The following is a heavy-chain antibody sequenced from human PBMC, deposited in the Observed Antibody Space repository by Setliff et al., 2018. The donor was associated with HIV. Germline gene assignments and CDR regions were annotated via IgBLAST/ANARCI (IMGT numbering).Heavy chain of an antibody. D-gene: IGHD1-26*01. J-gene: IGHJ4*02. CDR1: GFTYSSYA. V-gene: IGHV3-23*01. Sequence: PGESLKISCAAAGFTYSSYAMTWVRQAPGKGLEWVSDISGDGDDTLYADSVKGRFTIFRDNSKNMVYLQMSSLRAEDTALYYCARLAHPRYSGSYYGASAGLFDYWGQGTL. CDR3: ARLAHPRYSGSYYGASAGLFDY. CDR2: ISGDGDDT.